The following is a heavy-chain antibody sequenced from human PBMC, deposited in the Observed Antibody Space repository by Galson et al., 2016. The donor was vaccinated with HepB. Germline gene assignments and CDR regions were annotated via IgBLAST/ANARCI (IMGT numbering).Heavy chain of an antibody. CDR2: INHRGST. CDR3: ARGTERAYYDVLTGSHFDY. J-gene: IGHJ4*02. V-gene: IGHV4-34*01. Sequence: SETLSLTCVVYGGSFNGYYWSWIRQPPGKGLKWIGEINHRGSTTYNPSLKSRVSISVDTSKNQFSLKVNSVTAADTAVYHCARGTERAYYDVLTGSHFDYWDQGALVTVSS. CDR1: GGSFNGYY. D-gene: IGHD3-9*01.